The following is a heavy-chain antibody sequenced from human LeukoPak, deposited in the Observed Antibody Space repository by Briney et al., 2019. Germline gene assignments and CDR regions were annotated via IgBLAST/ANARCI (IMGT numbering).Heavy chain of an antibody. CDR2: IYYSGST. D-gene: IGHD2-15*01. J-gene: IGHJ4*02. CDR1: GGSISSYY. CDR3: ARGCSGGGCHPATFDY. V-gene: IGHV4-59*01. Sequence: SETLSLTCTVSGGSISSYYRSWIRQPPGKGLEWIGYIYYSGSTNYNPSLKSRVTISVDTSKNQFSLKLSSVTAADTAVYYCARGCSGGGCHPATFDYWGQGTLVTVSS.